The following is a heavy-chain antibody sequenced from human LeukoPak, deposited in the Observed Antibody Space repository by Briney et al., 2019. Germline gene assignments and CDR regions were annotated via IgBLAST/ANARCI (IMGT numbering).Heavy chain of an antibody. V-gene: IGHV3-53*01. D-gene: IGHD5-18*01. CDR2: IYSNGVT. J-gene: IGHJ4*02. CDR3: ARVDDGYSYGHEIDY. CDR1: GFIFSRDS. Sequence: GGSLRLSCAASGFIFSRDSMNWVRQAPGKGLEWVSLIYSNGVTNYADSVKGRFTISRDSSKNTLYLQMNSVRAEDTAVYYCARVDDGYSYGHEIDYWGQGTLVTVSS.